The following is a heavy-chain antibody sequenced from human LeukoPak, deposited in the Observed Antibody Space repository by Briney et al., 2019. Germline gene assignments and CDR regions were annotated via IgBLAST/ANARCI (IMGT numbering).Heavy chain of an antibody. D-gene: IGHD3-3*01. V-gene: IGHV4-59*01. CDR1: GGSISTYY. CDR2: IYYSGST. CDR3: ARGGVPGGFYGSFDY. Sequence: SETLSLACTVSGGSISTYYWSWMRQPPGRGLEWIGYIYYSGSTNHNPSLQSRVTISVDTSKNQFSLKLNSVTAADTAVYYCARGGVPGGFYGSFDYWGQGTLVSVSS. J-gene: IGHJ4*02.